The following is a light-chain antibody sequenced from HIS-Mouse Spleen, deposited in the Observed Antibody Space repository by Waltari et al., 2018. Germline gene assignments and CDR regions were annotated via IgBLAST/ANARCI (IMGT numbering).Light chain of an antibody. CDR2: EGS. V-gene: IGLV2-23*01. Sequence: QSALTQPASVSGSPAQSITIPCTGPSSDVGSYNLVSWYQQHPGKAPKLMIYEGSKRPSGVSNRFSGSKSGNTASLTISGLQAEDEADYYCCSYAGSSTVVFGGGTKLTVL. CDR3: CSYAGSSTVV. CDR1: SSDVGSYNL. J-gene: IGLJ2*01.